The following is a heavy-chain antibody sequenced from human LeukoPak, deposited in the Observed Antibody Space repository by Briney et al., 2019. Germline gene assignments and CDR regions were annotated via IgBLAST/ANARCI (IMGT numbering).Heavy chain of an antibody. CDR2: ISSGSRYK. J-gene: IGHJ5*02. V-gene: IGHV3-21*01. CDR3: AREEMGGTTRSGALT. Sequence: PGGSLRLSCAVSGFTFNTYTMNWVRQAPGKGLEWVSSISSGSRYKYYADSVKGRFTISRDNAKNSLYLQMSSLRAEDTAVYYCAREEMGGTTRSGALTWGQGTLVTVSS. CDR1: GFTFNTYT. D-gene: IGHD1-14*01.